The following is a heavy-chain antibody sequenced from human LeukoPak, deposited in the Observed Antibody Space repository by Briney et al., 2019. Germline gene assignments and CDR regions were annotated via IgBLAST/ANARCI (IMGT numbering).Heavy chain of an antibody. V-gene: IGHV4-59*01. CDR3: ARVISRDGYNYALDY. J-gene: IGHJ4*02. CDR1: GGSISSYY. CDR2: IYYSGST. D-gene: IGHD5-24*01. Sequence: SETLSLTCTVSGGSISSYYWSWIRQPPGKGLEWLGYIYYSGSTNYNPSLKSRVTISVDTSKNQFSLKLSSVTAADTAVYYCARVISRDGYNYALDYWGQGTLVTVSS.